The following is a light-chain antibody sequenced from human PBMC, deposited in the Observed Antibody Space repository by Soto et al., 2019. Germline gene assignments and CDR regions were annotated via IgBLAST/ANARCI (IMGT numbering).Light chain of an antibody. CDR3: SSYAGSHNSYYA. CDR1: SGDVGDYNY. Sequence: QSALTQPPSASGSPGQSVTISCTGTSGDVGDYNYVSWYQQHPGKAPKLMIYEVSKRPSGVPDRFSGSKSGNTASLTVSGLQAEDEAKNHCSSYAGSHNSYYASGPGTKVPVL. J-gene: IGLJ1*01. V-gene: IGLV2-8*01. CDR2: EVS.